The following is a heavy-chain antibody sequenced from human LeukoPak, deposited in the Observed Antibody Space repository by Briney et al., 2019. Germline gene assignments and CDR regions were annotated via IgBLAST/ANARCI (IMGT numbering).Heavy chain of an antibody. CDR1: GFTFSSYW. V-gene: IGHV3-23*01. CDR3: AKDRTQLWLAHFDY. Sequence: GGSLRLSCAASGFTFSSYWMSWVRQAPGKGLEWVSAISGSGGSTYYADSVKGRFTISRDNSKNTLYLQMNSLRAEDTAVYYCAKDRTQLWLAHFDYWGQGTLVTVSS. D-gene: IGHD5-18*01. J-gene: IGHJ4*02. CDR2: ISGSGGST.